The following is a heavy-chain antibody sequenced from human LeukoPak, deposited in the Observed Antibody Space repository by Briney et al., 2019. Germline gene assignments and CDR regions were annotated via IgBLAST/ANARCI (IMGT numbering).Heavy chain of an antibody. CDR3: ARVWGLRRTLYYFQY. V-gene: IGHV4-59*13. J-gene: IGHJ4*02. CDR1: GGSISSYY. CDR2: IYYSGSI. Sequence: SETLSLTCSVSGGSISSYYLSWIRRPPGKGLEWIGYIYYSGSIDYNPSLKSRVTMSVDTSKNQFSLQLSSVTASDTAVYCCARVWGLRRTLYYFQYWGQGTLVTVSS. D-gene: IGHD4-17*01.